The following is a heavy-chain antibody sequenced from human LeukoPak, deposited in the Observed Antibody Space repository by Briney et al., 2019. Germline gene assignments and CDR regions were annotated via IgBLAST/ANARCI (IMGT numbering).Heavy chain of an antibody. CDR3: ARAWARTIPQPAEYFQH. V-gene: IGHV3-30-3*01. J-gene: IGHJ1*01. Sequence: GGSLRLSCAASGFTFSNYAIHWVRQAPRKGLEWVAVISHDGNNKYYADSVKGRFTISRDNSKNTLYLQMNSLRAEDTAVYYCARAWARTIPQPAEYFQHWGQDTLVTVSS. CDR1: GFTFSNYA. CDR2: ISHDGNNK. D-gene: IGHD1-1*01.